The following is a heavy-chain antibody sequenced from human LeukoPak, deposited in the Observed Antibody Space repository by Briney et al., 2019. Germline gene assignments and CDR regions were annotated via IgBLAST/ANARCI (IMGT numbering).Heavy chain of an antibody. J-gene: IGHJ4*02. D-gene: IGHD1-26*01. CDR2: IWYDGSNK. V-gene: IGHV3-33*08. Sequence: GGSLRLSCAASGFTFSSYWMHWVRQAPGKGLEWVAVIWYDGSNKEYADSVKGRFTISRDNPKNTLYLQMNSLRVEDTAVYYCVRDTRSYYLDYWGQGTPVTVSS. CDR3: VRDTRSYYLDY. CDR1: GFTFSSYW.